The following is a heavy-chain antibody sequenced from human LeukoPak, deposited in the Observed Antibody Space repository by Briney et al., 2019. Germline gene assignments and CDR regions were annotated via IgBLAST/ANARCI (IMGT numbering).Heavy chain of an antibody. V-gene: IGHV4-59*12. D-gene: IGHD4-23*01. CDR2: IYHSGST. Sequence: PSQTLSLTCTVSGGSISSYYWSWIRQPPGKGLEWIGYIYHSGSTYYNPSLKSRVTISVDKSRNQFSLKLTSVTAADTAVFYCARDRGGNFEFGMDVWGQGTTVTVSS. CDR3: ARDRGGNFEFGMDV. CDR1: GGSISSYY. J-gene: IGHJ6*02.